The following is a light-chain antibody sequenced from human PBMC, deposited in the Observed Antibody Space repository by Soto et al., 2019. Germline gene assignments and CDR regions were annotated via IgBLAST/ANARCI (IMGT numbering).Light chain of an antibody. CDR2: EGS. CDR1: SSDVGSYNL. Sequence: QSVLTQHASVSGSPGQSITISCTGTSSDVGSYNLVSWYQQHPGKAPKLMIYEGSKRPSGVSNRFSGSKSGNTASLTISGLQAEDEADYYCCSYAGSSTFDVVFGGGTKLTVL. CDR3: CSYAGSSTFDVV. J-gene: IGLJ2*01. V-gene: IGLV2-23*03.